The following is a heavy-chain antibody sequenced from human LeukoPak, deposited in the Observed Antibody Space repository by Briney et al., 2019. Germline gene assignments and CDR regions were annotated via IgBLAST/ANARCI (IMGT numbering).Heavy chain of an antibody. Sequence: PGGSLRLSCAASGFTVSSNYMSWVRQAPGKGLEWVSVIYSGGSTHYADSVKGRFTISRDNSKNTVYLQMNSLSAEDTAVYYCARDYYDILTGYHNYYYYYMDVWGKGTTVTVSS. CDR3: ARDYYDILTGYHNYYYYYMDV. D-gene: IGHD3-9*01. V-gene: IGHV3-66*01. J-gene: IGHJ6*03. CDR2: IYSGGST. CDR1: GFTVSSNY.